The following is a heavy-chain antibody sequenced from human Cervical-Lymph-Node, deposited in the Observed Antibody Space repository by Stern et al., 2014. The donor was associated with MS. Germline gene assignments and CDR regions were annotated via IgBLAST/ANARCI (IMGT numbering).Heavy chain of an antibody. CDR2: SFPGDSDT. Sequence: VQLVQSGAEVKKPGESLKISCQGSGYSFTSYWIGWVRQMPGKGLEGMGSSFPGDSDTRYSPSFQGQVTISADKSNRTAYLQWSSLKASDTAMYYCARPKDYGDFKNWGQGTLVTVSS. D-gene: IGHD4-17*01. CDR3: ARPKDYGDFKN. V-gene: IGHV5-51*03. J-gene: IGHJ4*02. CDR1: GYSFTSYW.